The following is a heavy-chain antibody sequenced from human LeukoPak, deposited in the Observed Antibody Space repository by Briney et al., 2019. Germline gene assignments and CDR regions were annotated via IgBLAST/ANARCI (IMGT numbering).Heavy chain of an antibody. J-gene: IGHJ6*02. CDR1: GFTFSDYW. Sequence: PGGSLRLSCAASGFTFSDYWMSWVRQAPGKGLEWVSYISSSSSTIYYADSVKGRFTISRDNAKNSLYLQMNSLRAEDTAVYYCVGHYDSSGYYYGMDVWGQGTTVTVSS. D-gene: IGHD3-22*01. V-gene: IGHV3-48*04. CDR2: ISSSSSTI. CDR3: VGHYDSSGYYYGMDV.